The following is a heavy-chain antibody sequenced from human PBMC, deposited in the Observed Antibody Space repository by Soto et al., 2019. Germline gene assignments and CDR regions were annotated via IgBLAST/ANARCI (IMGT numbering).Heavy chain of an antibody. J-gene: IGHJ3*02. CDR2: ISSSGTGI. CDR3: ARAYSDAFDI. V-gene: IGHV3-11*01. D-gene: IGHD2-15*01. CDR1: GFTFRDYY. Sequence: GGSLRLSCGASGFTFRDYYMTWIRQAPGKGLEWVSYISSSGTGIYYADSVKGQFTISRDNAKNSLYLQMSSLRAEDTAVYYCARAYSDAFDIWGQGTMVTVSS.